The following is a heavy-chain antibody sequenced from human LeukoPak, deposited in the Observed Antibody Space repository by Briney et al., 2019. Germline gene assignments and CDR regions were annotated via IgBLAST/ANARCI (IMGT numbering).Heavy chain of an antibody. J-gene: IGHJ6*03. CDR2: IIPIFGTA. Sequence: SVKVSCKASGGTFSSYAISWVRQAPGQGLEWMGGIIPIFGTANYAQKFQGGVTITADKSTSTAYMELSSLRSEDTAVYYCARRGYCSGGSCYNYYYYYMDVWGKGTTVTVSS. V-gene: IGHV1-69*06. CDR1: GGTFSSYA. D-gene: IGHD2-15*01. CDR3: ARRGYCSGGSCYNYYYYYMDV.